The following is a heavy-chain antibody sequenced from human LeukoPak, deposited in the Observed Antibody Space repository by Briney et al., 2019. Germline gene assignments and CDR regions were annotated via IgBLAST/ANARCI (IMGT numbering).Heavy chain of an antibody. CDR2: ISGSGGST. V-gene: IGHV3-23*01. CDR1: GFTFSSYA. J-gene: IGHJ4*02. D-gene: IGHD6-13*01. CDR3: AKSPAGSSWPSIDY. Sequence: AGGSLRLSCAASGFTFSSYAMRWVRQTPGKGLECVAPISGSGGSTYYADSVRGRFIVSRDNSKNMLYLQMNSLRVDDTAVYYCAKSPAGSSWPSIDYWGQGTLVAVSS.